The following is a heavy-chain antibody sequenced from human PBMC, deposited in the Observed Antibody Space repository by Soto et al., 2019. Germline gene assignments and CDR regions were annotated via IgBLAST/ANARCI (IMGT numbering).Heavy chain of an antibody. CDR1: GGSISSGGYY. CDR2: IYYRGTT. V-gene: IGHV4-31*03. Sequence: QVQLQESGPGLAKPSQTLSLTCTVSGGSISSGGYYWSWIRQHPGEGLEWIGYIYYRGTTYYNPSLKSRLTMSLDTSKNQFSLKLSSVTAADTAVYYCARTKVGWFDPWGQGTLVTVSA. CDR3: ARTKVGWFDP. D-gene: IGHD2-2*01. J-gene: IGHJ5*02.